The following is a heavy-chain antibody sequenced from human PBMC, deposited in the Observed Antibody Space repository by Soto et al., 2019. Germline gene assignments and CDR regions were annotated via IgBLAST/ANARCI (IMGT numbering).Heavy chain of an antibody. Sequence: SVKVSCKASGGTFSSYAISWVRQAPGQGLEWMGGIIPIFGTANYAQKFQGRVTITANEAPSTAYMELSSLRSEDTAVYYCARMAAADHYYGMDVWGQGTKVTVSS. CDR3: ARMAAADHYYGMDV. D-gene: IGHD6-13*01. CDR1: GGTFSSYA. CDR2: IIPIFGTA. V-gene: IGHV1-69*13. J-gene: IGHJ6*02.